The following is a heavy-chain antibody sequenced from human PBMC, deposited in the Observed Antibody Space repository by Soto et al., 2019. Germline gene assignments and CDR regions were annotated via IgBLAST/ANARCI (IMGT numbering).Heavy chain of an antibody. CDR2: ISGSNNST. CDR1: GFTFSRYA. D-gene: IGHD3-9*01. V-gene: IGHV3-23*01. J-gene: IGHJ4*01. CDR3: ARDFFEAF. Sequence: EVQLLESGGGLVQPGGSLRLSCAASGFTFSRYAMTWVRQAPGKGLDWVSAISGSNNSTYYADSVKGRFTISRDNSKNTIYLQMNSLRSEATAVYYFARDFFEAFWGHGPLVTVSS.